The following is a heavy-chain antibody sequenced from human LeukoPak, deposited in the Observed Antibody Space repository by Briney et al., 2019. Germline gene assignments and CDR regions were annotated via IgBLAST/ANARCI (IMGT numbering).Heavy chain of an antibody. CDR1: GFTFSNYW. D-gene: IGHD3-3*01. J-gene: IGHJ3*01. CDR3: ARGDFWSGDYTDAFDV. CDR2: IKPDGSEK. Sequence: GGSLRLSCAASGFTFSNYWMSWVRQAPGKGLEWVANIKPDGSEKYCVDSVKGRFSISRDNVRNVLYLQMNHLRAGDTALYYCARGDFWSGDYTDAFDVWGQGTMVTVSA. V-gene: IGHV3-7*04.